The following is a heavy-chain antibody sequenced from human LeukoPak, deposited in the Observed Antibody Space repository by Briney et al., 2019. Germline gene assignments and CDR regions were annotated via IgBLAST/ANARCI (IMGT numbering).Heavy chain of an antibody. Sequence: GGSLRLSCAASGFTFSSYAMHWVRQAPGKGLEWVAVISYGGSNKYSADSVKGRFTISRDNSNNTLYLQVNSLRPEDTALYYCAKSTGGNWGYCDYWGQGTLVTVSS. J-gene: IGHJ4*02. CDR2: ISYGGSNK. CDR3: AKSTGGNWGYCDY. CDR1: GFTFSSYA. D-gene: IGHD4-23*01. V-gene: IGHV3-30*04.